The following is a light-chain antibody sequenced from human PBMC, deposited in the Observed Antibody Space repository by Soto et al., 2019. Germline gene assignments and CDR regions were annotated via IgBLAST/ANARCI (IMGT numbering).Light chain of an antibody. CDR1: SSDIGGYNS. J-gene: IGLJ1*01. CDR2: DVT. V-gene: IGLV2-8*01. CDR3: SSYTDRKNLV. Sequence: QSALTQSPSASGSPGQSVTTSCTGTSSDIGGYNSVSWYQQHPGKAPKVMIYDVTKRPSGVPDRFSGSKSGNTASLTVSALQAEDEADYYCSSYTDRKNLVFGTGTKLTVL.